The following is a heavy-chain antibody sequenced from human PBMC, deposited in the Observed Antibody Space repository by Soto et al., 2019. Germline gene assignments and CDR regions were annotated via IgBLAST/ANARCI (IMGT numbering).Heavy chain of an antibody. CDR3: ARWGYYDRSSYYDYYGMDV. CDR1: GYRFTRYW. CDR2: ISPGDSDT. J-gene: IGHJ6*02. Sequence: GGSLKIFFEGSGYRFTRYWVGWGRQMPGEGLGWMGIISPGDSDTRYSPSFQGQVTISADKSICTAYLQWSSLKASGTAMYYCARWGYYDRSSYYDYYGMDVWGQGTTVTVSS. D-gene: IGHD3-22*01. V-gene: IGHV5-51*01.